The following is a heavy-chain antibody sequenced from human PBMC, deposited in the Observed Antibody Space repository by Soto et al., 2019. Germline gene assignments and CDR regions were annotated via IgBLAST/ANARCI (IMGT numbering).Heavy chain of an antibody. J-gene: IGHJ6*02. CDR3: ARRLGSYYYGVGV. V-gene: IGHV1-18*01. CDR1: GYTFNTYG. CDR2: ISTYNGNT. Sequence: GASVKVSCKASGYTFNTYGISWVRQAPGQGLEWMGWISTYNGNTNYAQKLQDRITMTIDTSTTTGYMELRSLRSDDTAVYYCARRLGSYYYGVGVWGQGTTVTVSS.